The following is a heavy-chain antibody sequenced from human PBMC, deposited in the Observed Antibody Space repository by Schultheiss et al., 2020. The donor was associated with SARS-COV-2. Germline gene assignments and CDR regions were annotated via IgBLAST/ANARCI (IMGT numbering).Heavy chain of an antibody. Sequence: GGSLRLSCAASGFTFSSYAMHWVRQAPGKGLEWVAVISYDGSNKYYADSVKGRFTISRDNSKNTLYLQMNSLRAEDTAVYYCARDGHGDAFDIWGQGTMVTVSS. CDR1: GFTFSSYA. CDR3: ARDGHGDAFDI. J-gene: IGHJ3*02. V-gene: IGHV3-30*01. CDR2: ISYDGSNK.